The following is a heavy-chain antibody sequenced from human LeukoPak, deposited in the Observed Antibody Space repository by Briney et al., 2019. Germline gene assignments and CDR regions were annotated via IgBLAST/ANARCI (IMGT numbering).Heavy chain of an antibody. Sequence: GRSLRLSCAASGFTFDDYAMHWVRQAPGKGLEWVSAISGSGDSTHYADSVKGRFTISRGNSKNMLYLQMNSLRAEDTAVYYCAKIPPPYYCSSTSCEGDYYYYGMDVWGQGTTVTVSS. CDR2: ISGSGDST. CDR1: GFTFDDYA. J-gene: IGHJ6*02. V-gene: IGHV3-23*01. D-gene: IGHD2-2*01. CDR3: AKIPPPYYCSSTSCEGDYYYYGMDV.